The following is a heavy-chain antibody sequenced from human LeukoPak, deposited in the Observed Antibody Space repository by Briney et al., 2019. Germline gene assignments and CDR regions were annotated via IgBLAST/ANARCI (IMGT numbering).Heavy chain of an antibody. CDR2: ISSSSSYI. Sequence: GGSLRLSCTASGFNFGYYSMNWVRQAPGKGLEWVSSISSSSSYIYYADSVKGRFTISRDNAKNSLYLQMNSLRAEDTAVYYCARDSLLWSFDYWGQGTLVTVSS. V-gene: IGHV3-21*01. D-gene: IGHD3-10*01. CDR3: ARDSLLWSFDY. J-gene: IGHJ4*02. CDR1: GFNFGYYS.